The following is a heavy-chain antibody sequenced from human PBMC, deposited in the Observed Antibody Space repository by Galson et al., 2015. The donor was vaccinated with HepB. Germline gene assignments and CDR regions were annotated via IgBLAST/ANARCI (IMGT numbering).Heavy chain of an antibody. CDR3: ARGPGRRWYFDL. Sequence: CAISGDSVSSNSAAWNWIRQSPSRGLEWLGRTYYRSKWYNDYAVSVKSRITINPDTSKNQFSLQLNSVTPKDTAVYYCARGPGRRWYFDLWGRGTLVTVSS. CDR1: GDSVSSNSAA. V-gene: IGHV6-1*01. CDR2: TYYRSKWYN. J-gene: IGHJ2*01.